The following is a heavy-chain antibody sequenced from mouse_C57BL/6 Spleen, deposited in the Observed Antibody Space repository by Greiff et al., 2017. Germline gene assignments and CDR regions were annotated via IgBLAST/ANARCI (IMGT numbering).Heavy chain of an antibody. CDR1: GYSFTDYN. V-gene: IGHV1-39*01. J-gene: IGHJ2*01. CDR2: INPNYGTT. Sequence: VQLKQSGPELVKPGASVKISCKASGYSFTDYNLNWVKPSNGKSLEWIGVINPNYGTTSSNQKFKGKATLTVDHSSSTAYMQLNSLTSEDAAVYYCAREGVDGSYYLDYWGQGTTLTVSS. D-gene: IGHD2-3*01. CDR3: AREGVDGSYYLDY.